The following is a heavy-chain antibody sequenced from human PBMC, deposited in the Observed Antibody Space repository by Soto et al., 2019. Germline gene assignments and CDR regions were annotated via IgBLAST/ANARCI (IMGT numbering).Heavy chain of an antibody. V-gene: IGHV4-59*01. CDR1: GGSISSNY. Sequence: SETLCLTCTVAGGSISSNYWTWIRQPPGKGLEWIGYVYNSWSSNYNPSLNIRVTISEDTSKSQFSLKVNSMTAADTTVYYCARYRREAVSGYTLDNWGQGILVTVS. CDR2: VYNSWSS. CDR3: ARYRREAVSGYTLDN. J-gene: IGHJ4*02. D-gene: IGHD1-1*01.